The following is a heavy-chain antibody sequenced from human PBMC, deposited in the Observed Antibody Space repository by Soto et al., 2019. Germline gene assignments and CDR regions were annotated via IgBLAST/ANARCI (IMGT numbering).Heavy chain of an antibody. Sequence: QVQLVQSGAEVKKPGSSVKVSCKASGGTFSSYAISWVRQAPGQGLEWMGGIIPIFGTANYAQKFQGRVTITADESTSTAYMELSSLRSEDTAVYYCATTGRRGYSSGWYRLLRAGMDVWGQGTTVTVSS. CDR2: IIPIFGTA. D-gene: IGHD6-19*01. CDR1: GGTFSSYA. J-gene: IGHJ6*02. V-gene: IGHV1-69*01. CDR3: ATTGRRGYSSGWYRLLRAGMDV.